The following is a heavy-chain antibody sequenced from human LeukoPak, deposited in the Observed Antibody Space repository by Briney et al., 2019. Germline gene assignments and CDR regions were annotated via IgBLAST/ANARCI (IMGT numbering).Heavy chain of an antibody. CDR2: ISYDGSNK. J-gene: IGHJ4*02. Sequence: PGGSLRLSCAASGFTFSSYAMRWVRQAPGKGLEWVVVISYDGSNKYYADSVKGRFTISRDNHKNTLYVQMNSLRAEDTAVYHCARGGEDNYDILTGYYFDYWGQGTLVTVSS. D-gene: IGHD3-9*01. V-gene: IGHV3-30-3*01. CDR3: ARGGEDNYDILTGYYFDY. CDR1: GFTFSSYA.